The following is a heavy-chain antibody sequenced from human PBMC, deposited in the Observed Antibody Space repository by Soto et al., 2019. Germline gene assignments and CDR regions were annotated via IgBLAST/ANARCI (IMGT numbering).Heavy chain of an antibody. CDR1: GYTFTSYA. Sequence: ASVKVSCKASGYTFTSYAMHWGRQAPGQRLEWTGWINAGNGNTKYSQKFQDRVTITRDTSASTAYMELSSLRSEDTGVYYCAREGDYGSGSYYGASDQWGQGTLVTVSS. J-gene: IGHJ5*02. CDR2: INAGNGNT. V-gene: IGHV1-3*01. D-gene: IGHD3-10*01. CDR3: AREGDYGSGSYYGASDQ.